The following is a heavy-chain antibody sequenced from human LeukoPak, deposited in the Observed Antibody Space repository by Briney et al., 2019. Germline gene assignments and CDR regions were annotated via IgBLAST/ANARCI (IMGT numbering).Heavy chain of an antibody. CDR1: GGTFSSYA. Sequence: ASVKVSCKASGGTFSSYAISWVRQAPGQGLEWMGWINPNSGGTNYAQKFQGRVTMTRDTSISTAYMELSRLRSDDTAVYYCARDRSSGWYEYWGQGTLVTVSS. J-gene: IGHJ4*02. CDR3: ARDRSSGWYEY. V-gene: IGHV1-2*02. D-gene: IGHD6-19*01. CDR2: INPNSGGT.